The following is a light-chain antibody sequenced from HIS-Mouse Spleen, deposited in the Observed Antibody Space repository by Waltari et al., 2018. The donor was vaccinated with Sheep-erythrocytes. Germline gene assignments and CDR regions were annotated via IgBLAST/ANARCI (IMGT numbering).Light chain of an antibody. CDR3: QQRSNWYT. Sequence: ELVLPQSQATLSLSPGERATLSCRASQSVSSYLAWYQQKPGQAPRLLIYDASNRATGIPARFSGSGSGTDFTLTISSLEPEDFAVYYCQQRSNWYTFGQGTKLEIK. J-gene: IGKJ2*01. V-gene: IGKV3-11*01. CDR1: QSVSSY. CDR2: DAS.